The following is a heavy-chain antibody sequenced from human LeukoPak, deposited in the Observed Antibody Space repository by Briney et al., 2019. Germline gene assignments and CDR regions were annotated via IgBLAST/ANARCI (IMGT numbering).Heavy chain of an antibody. CDR1: GFTFSSYG. CDR2: IPYDGSNK. CDR3: AKGIAVAGTLLTPPDC. J-gene: IGHJ4*02. Sequence: PGRSLRLSCAASGFTFSSYGMHWVRQAPGKGLEWVAVIPYDGSNKYYADSVKGRFTISRDNSKNTLYLQMNSLRAEDTAVYYCAKGIAVAGTLLTPPDCWGQGTLVTVSS. D-gene: IGHD6-19*01. V-gene: IGHV3-30*18.